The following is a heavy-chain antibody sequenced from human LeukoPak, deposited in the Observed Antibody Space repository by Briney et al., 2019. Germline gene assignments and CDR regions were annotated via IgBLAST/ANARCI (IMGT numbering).Heavy chain of an antibody. Sequence: PSETLSLSCTVSGGSISSSNYYWGWIRQPPGKGLEWIGSIYYSGSTYYNPSLESRVTISVDTSKNQFSLNLYSVTAADTAIYYCARRISAAGDYWGQGSLVTVSS. V-gene: IGHV4-39*01. CDR1: GGSISSSNYY. J-gene: IGHJ4*02. CDR3: ARRISAAGDY. CDR2: IYYSGST. D-gene: IGHD6-13*01.